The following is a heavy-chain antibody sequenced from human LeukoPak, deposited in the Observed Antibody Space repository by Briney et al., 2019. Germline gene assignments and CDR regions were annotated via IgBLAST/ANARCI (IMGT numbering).Heavy chain of an antibody. CDR3: ARSCSGGSCYSGYHYYYGMDV. V-gene: IGHV1-69*04. CDR2: IIPILGIA. CDR1: GYTFTSYG. Sequence: SVKVSCKASGYTFTSYGISWVRQAPGQGLEWMGRIIPILGIANYAQKFQGRVTITADKSTSTAYMELSSLRSEDTAVYYCARSCSGGSCYSGYHYYYGMDVWGQGTTVTVSS. D-gene: IGHD2-15*01. J-gene: IGHJ6*02.